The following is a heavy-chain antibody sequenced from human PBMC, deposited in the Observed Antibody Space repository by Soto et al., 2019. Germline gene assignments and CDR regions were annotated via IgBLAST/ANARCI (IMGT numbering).Heavy chain of an antibody. CDR3: ARALTLEWLFNWFDP. V-gene: IGHV4-61*01. D-gene: IGHD3-3*01. CDR2: IYYSGST. Sequence: SETLSLTCTVSGGSVSSGSYYWSWIRQPPGKGLEWIGYIYYSGSTNYNPSLKSRVTISVDTSKNQFSLKLSSVTAADTAVYYCARALTLEWLFNWFDPWGQGTLVTV. J-gene: IGHJ5*02. CDR1: GGSVSSGSYY.